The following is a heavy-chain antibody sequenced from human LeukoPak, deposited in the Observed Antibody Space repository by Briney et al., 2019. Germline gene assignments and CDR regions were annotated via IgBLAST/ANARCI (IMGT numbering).Heavy chain of an antibody. CDR2: INHSGST. CDR3: ARGGRDDRSIDY. D-gene: IGHD1-1*01. CDR1: GGSFSGYY. Sequence: PSETLSLTCAVYGGSFSGYYWSWIRQPPGKGLEWIGEINHSGSTNYNPSLKSRVTISVDTSKNQSSLKLSSVTAADTAVYYCARGGRDDRSIDYWGQGTLVTVSS. V-gene: IGHV4-34*01. J-gene: IGHJ4*02.